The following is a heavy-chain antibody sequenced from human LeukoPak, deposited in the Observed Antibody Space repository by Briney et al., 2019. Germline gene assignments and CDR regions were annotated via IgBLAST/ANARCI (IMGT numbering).Heavy chain of an antibody. CDR1: GFTFSSYA. Sequence: PGGSLRLSCAASGFTFSSYAMSWVRQAPGKGLEWVSGISGSGGKTYYADSVKGRFTISRDNSKNTLYLQVNSLRAEDTAIYYCAKFSGSSGYYEDFDYWGQGTLVTVSS. V-gene: IGHV3-23*01. CDR2: ISGSGGKT. D-gene: IGHD3-22*01. J-gene: IGHJ4*02. CDR3: AKFSGSSGYYEDFDY.